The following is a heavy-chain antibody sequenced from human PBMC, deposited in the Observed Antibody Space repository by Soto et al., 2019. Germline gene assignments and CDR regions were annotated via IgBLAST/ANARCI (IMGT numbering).Heavy chain of an antibody. D-gene: IGHD2-15*01. CDR3: ARDGRGPYCSGGSCYNDY. CDR1: GFTFSSYW. J-gene: IGHJ4*02. CDR2: IKQDGSEK. V-gene: IGHV3-7*03. Sequence: GGSLRLSCAASGFTFSSYWMSWVRQAPGKGLEWVANIKQDGSEKYYVDSVKGRFTISRDNAKNSLYLQMNSLRAEDVAVYYCARDGRGPYCSGGSCYNDYWGQGTLVTVSS.